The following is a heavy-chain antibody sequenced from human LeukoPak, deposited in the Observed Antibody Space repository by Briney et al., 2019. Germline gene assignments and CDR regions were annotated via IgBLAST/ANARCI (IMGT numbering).Heavy chain of an antibody. Sequence: GESLRRSCKGSGYIFCNYWVSWVRQMPGKGLEWMGRIDPIDSYTNYSPSFQGHVTMSVDKSTSTAYLQWSSPKASDTAMYYCARQITVTTQSYYWGPGGLFTVSS. V-gene: IGHV5-10-1*01. J-gene: IGHJ4*03. CDR2: IDPIDSYT. CDR3: ARQITVTTQSYY. CDR1: GYIFCNYW. D-gene: IGHD4-17*01.